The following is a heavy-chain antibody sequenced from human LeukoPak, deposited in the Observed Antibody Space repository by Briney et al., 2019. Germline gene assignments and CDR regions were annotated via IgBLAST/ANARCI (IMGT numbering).Heavy chain of an antibody. CDR2: INHSGST. V-gene: IGHV4-34*01. Sequence: SETLSLTCAVYGGSFSGYYWSWIRQPPGKGLEWIGEINHSGSTNYNPSLKSRVTISVDTSKNQFSLKLSSVTAADTAVYYCARVKSGSYGGNCYYYMDVWGKGTTVTVSS. D-gene: IGHD1-26*01. J-gene: IGHJ6*03. CDR1: GGSFSGYY. CDR3: ARVKSGSYGGNCYYYMDV.